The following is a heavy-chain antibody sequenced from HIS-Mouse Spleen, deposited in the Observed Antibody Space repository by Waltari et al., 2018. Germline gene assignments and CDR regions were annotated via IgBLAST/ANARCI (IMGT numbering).Heavy chain of an antibody. D-gene: IGHD6-19*01. Sequence: QVTLRESGPALVKPTQTLTLTCTFSGFSLSTSGMGVIWLRQPPGKALEWLARIDWDDDKYYSTSLKTRLTISKDTSKNQVVLTMTNMDPVDTATYYCARIAEGYTSGWYAFDYWGQGTLVTVSS. CDR3: ARIAEGYTSGWYAFDY. CDR2: IDWDDDK. J-gene: IGHJ4*02. CDR1: GFSLSTSGMG. V-gene: IGHV2-70*15.